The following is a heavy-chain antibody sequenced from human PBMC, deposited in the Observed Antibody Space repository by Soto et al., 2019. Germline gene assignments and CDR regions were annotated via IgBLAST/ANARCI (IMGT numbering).Heavy chain of an antibody. D-gene: IGHD3-3*01. CDR1: GFTFSSYS. V-gene: IGHV3-21*01. J-gene: IGHJ6*02. Sequence: EVQLVESGGGLVKPGGSLRLSCAASGFTFSSYSMNWVRQAPGKGLEWVSSISSSSSYIYYADSVKGRFTISRDNAKNALYLQMNSLRDEDTAVYYCARDDGYDFWSGYYSYYYYGMDVWGQGTTVTVSS. CDR3: ARDDGYDFWSGYYSYYYYGMDV. CDR2: ISSSSSYI.